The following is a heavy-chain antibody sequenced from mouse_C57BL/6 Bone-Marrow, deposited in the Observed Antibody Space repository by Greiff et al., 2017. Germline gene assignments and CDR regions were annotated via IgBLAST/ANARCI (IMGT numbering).Heavy chain of an antibody. CDR3: ARGYNADD. CDR1: GYTFTSYW. D-gene: IGHD2-2*01. Sequence: QVHVKQPGAELVRPGTSVKLSCKASGYTFTSYWMHWVKQRPGQGLEWIGVIDPSDSYTNYNQKFKGKATLTVDTSSSTAYMQLSSLTSEDAAVYYCARGYNADDWGQGTTLTVSS. J-gene: IGHJ2*01. V-gene: IGHV1-59*01. CDR2: IDPSDSYT.